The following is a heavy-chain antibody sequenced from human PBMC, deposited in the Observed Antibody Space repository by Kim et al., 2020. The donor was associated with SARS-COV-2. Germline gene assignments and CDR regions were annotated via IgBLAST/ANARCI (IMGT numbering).Heavy chain of an antibody. CDR1: GFTLSDYY. Sequence: GGSLRLSCAASGFTLSDYYMSWIRQAPGKGLEWVSYISSSGSTIYYADSVKGRFTISRDNAKNSLYLQMNSLRAEDTAVYYCARGPPYGELSPFDYWGQGTLVTVSS. V-gene: IGHV3-11*01. D-gene: IGHD3-10*01. CDR3: ARGPPYGELSPFDY. J-gene: IGHJ4*02. CDR2: ISSSGSTI.